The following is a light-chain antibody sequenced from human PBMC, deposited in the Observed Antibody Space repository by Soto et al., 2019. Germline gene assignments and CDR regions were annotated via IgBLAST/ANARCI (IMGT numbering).Light chain of an antibody. CDR2: GAS. CDR3: HQYGSSRT. V-gene: IGKV3-20*01. CDR1: QSVSSTY. J-gene: IGKJ1*01. Sequence: EIVLTQSPGTLSLSPGERATLSCRASQSVSSTYLAWYQQKPGQAPRLLMYGASGRATGIPDRFSGSGSGTDFTLTISRLEPEDFAVYYCHQYGSSRTFGQGTKVEIK.